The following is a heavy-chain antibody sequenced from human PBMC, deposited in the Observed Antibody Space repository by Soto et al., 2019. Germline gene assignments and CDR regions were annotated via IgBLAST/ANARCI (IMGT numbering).Heavy chain of an antibody. J-gene: IGHJ4*02. CDR2: ISGSGGST. CDR1: GFTFSSYA. CDR3: AKGVAAAGYEFDY. V-gene: IGHV3-23*01. Sequence: VQLLECGGGLVQPGGSLRLSCAASGFTFSSYAMSWVRQAPGKGLEWVSAISGSGGSTYYADSVKGRFTISRDNSKNTLYLQMNSLRAEDTAVYYCAKGVAAAGYEFDYWGQGTLVTVSS. D-gene: IGHD6-13*01.